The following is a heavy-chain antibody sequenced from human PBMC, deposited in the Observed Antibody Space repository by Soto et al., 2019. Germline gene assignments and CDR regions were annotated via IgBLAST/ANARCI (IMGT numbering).Heavy chain of an antibody. J-gene: IGHJ4*02. D-gene: IGHD3-22*01. CDR3: ARDGPAYYYDSSPVDY. CDR1: GFTFSNHI. Sequence: PGGSLRLSCAVSGFTFSNHIMHWVRQAPGKGLEWVALISSDGSNRYYADSVKGRFTTSRDNAKNTMYLQMNSLRVEDTAVYYCARDGPAYYYDSSPVDYWGQGTLVTVSS. V-gene: IGHV3-30-3*01. CDR2: ISSDGSNR.